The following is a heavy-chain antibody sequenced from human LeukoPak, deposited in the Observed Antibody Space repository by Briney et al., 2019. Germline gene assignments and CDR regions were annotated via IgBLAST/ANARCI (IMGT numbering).Heavy chain of an antibody. D-gene: IGHD3-22*01. J-gene: IGHJ3*02. V-gene: IGHV3-48*03. Sequence: GGSLRLSCAASGSVFSAYEMNWVRQAPGKGLEWVSYISKSDDIIYYADSVKGRFTISRDNAKNSLYLQMNSLRAEDTAVYYCARDHHRRLYDSQARDTFDIWGQGTMVTVSS. CDR1: GSVFSAYE. CDR3: ARDHHRRLYDSQARDTFDI. CDR2: ISKSDDII.